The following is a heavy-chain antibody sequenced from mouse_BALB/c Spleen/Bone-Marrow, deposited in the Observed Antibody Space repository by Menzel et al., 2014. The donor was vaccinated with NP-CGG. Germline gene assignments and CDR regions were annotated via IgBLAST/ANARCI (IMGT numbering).Heavy chain of an antibody. CDR2: ILPGSGSS. CDR1: GYTFSSYW. CDR3: TRWGWSFDY. V-gene: IGHV1-9*01. D-gene: IGHD2-3*01. Sequence: VQLQQSGAELMKPGASVKISCKATGYTFSSYWIEWVKQRPGHGLEWIVEILPGSGSSNYNEKFKGKATITADTSSNTSYMQLSSLTSEDSAVYYCTRWGWSFDYWGQGTTLTVSS. J-gene: IGHJ2*01.